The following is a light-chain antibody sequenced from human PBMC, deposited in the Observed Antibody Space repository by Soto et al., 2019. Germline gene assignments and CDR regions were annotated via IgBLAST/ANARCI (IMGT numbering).Light chain of an antibody. J-gene: IGKJ2*01. Sequence: EIVMTQSPVTLSVSPGERATLSCRASQSVRSDLAWYQHKPDQAPRLLIYDESTRATGFPARFRGSGSGTELTLNISGLRSEDLAVYYCQQYTNWTLTFGQGTKLEI. V-gene: IGKV3-15*01. CDR2: DES. CDR1: QSVRSD. CDR3: QQYTNWTLT.